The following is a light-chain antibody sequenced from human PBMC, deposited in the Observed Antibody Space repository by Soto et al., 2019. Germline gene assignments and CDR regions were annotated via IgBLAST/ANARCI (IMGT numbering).Light chain of an antibody. CDR3: QQSYSTPGT. Sequence: DIQMTQSPSSLSASVGDRVTITCRASQSVSKYLNWYQQNPGKAPKLLIYGAISLHSGVPSRFSGSGSVTYFTLTISNLQPEDFASYYCQQSYSTPGTFGQGTKVEIK. CDR1: QSVSKY. V-gene: IGKV1-39*01. CDR2: GAI. J-gene: IGKJ1*01.